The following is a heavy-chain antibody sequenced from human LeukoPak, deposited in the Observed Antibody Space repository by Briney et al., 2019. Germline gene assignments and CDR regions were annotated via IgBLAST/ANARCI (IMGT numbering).Heavy chain of an antibody. CDR1: GFTFSSYS. CDR2: ISSSSGTI. J-gene: IGHJ3*02. CDR3: ATFDI. Sequence: GGSLRLSCAAPGFTFSSYSMNWVRQAPGKGLGWVSYISSSSGTIYYADSVKGRFTISRDNAKNSLSLQMNGLRDEDTAVYFCATFDIWGQGTMVTVSS. V-gene: IGHV3-48*02.